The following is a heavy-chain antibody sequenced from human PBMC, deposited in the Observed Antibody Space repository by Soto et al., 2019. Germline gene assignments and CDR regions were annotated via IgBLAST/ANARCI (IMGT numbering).Heavy chain of an antibody. CDR1: GCSISSGGYY. Sequence: SETLSLTCTVSGCSISSGGYYWSWIRQHPGKGLEWIGYIYYSGSTYYNPSLKSRVTISVDTSKNQFSLKLSSVTAADTAVYYCASIAARPDYFDYWGQGTLVTVSS. D-gene: IGHD6-6*01. CDR2: IYYSGST. J-gene: IGHJ4*02. CDR3: ASIAARPDYFDY. V-gene: IGHV4-31*03.